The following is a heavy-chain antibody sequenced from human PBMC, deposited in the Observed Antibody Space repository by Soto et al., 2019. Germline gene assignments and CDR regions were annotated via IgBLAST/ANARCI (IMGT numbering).Heavy chain of an antibody. V-gene: IGHV3-30*18. D-gene: IGHD3-9*01. CDR3: AKGRLRYFDWLLSQPYYYYYGMDV. J-gene: IGHJ6*02. CDR1: GFTFSSYG. CDR2: ISYDGSNK. Sequence: LRLSCAASGFTFSSYGMHWVRQAPGKGLEWVAVISYDGSNKYYADSVKGRFTISRDNSKNTLYLQMNSLRAEDTAVYYCAKGRLRYFDWLLSQPYYYYYGMDVWGQGTTVTVSS.